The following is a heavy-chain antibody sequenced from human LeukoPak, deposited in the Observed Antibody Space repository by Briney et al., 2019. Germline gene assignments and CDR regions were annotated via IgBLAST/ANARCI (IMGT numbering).Heavy chain of an antibody. D-gene: IGHD3-22*01. CDR2: IWYDGSTE. V-gene: IGHV3-33*06. CDR3: AKDATMNILKIDY. J-gene: IGHJ4*02. CDR1: GFTFSSYG. Sequence: PGGSLRLSCAASGFTFSSYGMHWVRQAPGKGLEWVAVIWYDGSTEYYADSVKGRFTISRDNPKNTLYLQMNSLRAEDTAVYYCAKDATMNILKIDYWGQGTLVTVSS.